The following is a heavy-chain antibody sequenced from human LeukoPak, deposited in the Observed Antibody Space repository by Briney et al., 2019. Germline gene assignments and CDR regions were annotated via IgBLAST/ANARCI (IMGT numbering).Heavy chain of an antibody. CDR2: IKQDGSDK. CDR1: GFTFNSYW. V-gene: IGHV3-7*01. J-gene: IGHJ4*02. D-gene: IGHD2-8*02. CDR3: ARGNWWVGAAPSCDY. Sequence: GGSLRLSCAASGFTFNSYWMNWVRQAPGKGLEWVANIKQDGSDKYYVESVKGTFTISNDNAKNSLYLQIDTLRAEDPAVYFCARGNWWVGAAPSCDYWGRGTPVTVSS.